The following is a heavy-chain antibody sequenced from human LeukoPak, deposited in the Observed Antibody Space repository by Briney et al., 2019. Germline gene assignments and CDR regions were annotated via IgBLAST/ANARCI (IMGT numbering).Heavy chain of an antibody. CDR1: GFTFSSYS. CDR3: ARSWGSSWPFDY. CDR2: ISSSSSNI. Sequence: GGSLRLSRAASGFTFSSYSMNWVRQAPGKGLEWVSHISSSSSNIYYADSVKGRFTISRDNAKNSLYLQMNRLRAEDTAVYYCARSWGSSWPFDYWGQGTLVTVSS. V-gene: IGHV3-48*01. D-gene: IGHD6-13*01. J-gene: IGHJ4*02.